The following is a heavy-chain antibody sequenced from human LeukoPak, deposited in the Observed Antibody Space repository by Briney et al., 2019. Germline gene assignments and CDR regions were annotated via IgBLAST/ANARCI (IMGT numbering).Heavy chain of an antibody. CDR1: GGTFSSYA. CDR2: IIAILGIA. D-gene: IGHD4-17*01. V-gene: IGHV1-69*04. J-gene: IGHJ4*02. Sequence: GASVKVSCKASGGTFSSYAISWVRQAPGQGLEWMGRIIAILGIANYAQKFQGRVTITADKSTSTAYMELSSLRSEDTAVYYCARDRSYGDYLRINFDYWGQGTLVTVSS. CDR3: ARDRSYGDYLRINFDY.